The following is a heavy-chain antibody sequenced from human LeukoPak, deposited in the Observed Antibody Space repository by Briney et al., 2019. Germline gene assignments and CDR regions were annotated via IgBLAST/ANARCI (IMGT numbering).Heavy chain of an antibody. CDR3: ATDTPGDSSGYYPRWFDP. CDR1: GYTFTSYG. D-gene: IGHD3-22*01. CDR2: ISAYNGNT. J-gene: IGHJ5*02. V-gene: IGHV1-18*01. Sequence: ASVKVSCKASGYTFTSYGISWVRQAPGQGLEWMGWISAYNGNTNYAQKFQGRVTLTRDMSTSTDYLELSSLRSEDTAVYYCATDTPGDSSGYYPRWFDPWGQGTLVTVSS.